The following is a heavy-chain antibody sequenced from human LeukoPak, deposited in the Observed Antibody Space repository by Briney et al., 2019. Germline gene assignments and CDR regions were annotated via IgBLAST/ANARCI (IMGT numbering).Heavy chain of an antibody. J-gene: IGHJ4*02. CDR1: GFTFSSYA. V-gene: IGHV3-23*01. CDR3: AKDPSGSYTFDY. Sequence: PGGSLRLSCATSGFTFSSYAMSWVRQAPGKGLEWVSAISGSGGSTYYADSVKGRFTISRDNSRNTLYLQMNSLRAEDTAVYYCAKDPSGSYTFDYWGQGTLVTVSS. D-gene: IGHD1-26*01. CDR2: ISGSGGST.